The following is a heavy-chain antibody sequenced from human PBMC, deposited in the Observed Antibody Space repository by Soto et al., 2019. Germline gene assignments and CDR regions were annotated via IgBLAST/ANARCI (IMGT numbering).Heavy chain of an antibody. D-gene: IGHD6-6*01. CDR1: GFTFSSYS. J-gene: IGHJ5*02. CDR3: ERGTSSIAARPGWFDP. CDR2: ISSSSSYI. V-gene: IGHV3-21*01. Sequence: PGGSLRLSCAASGFTFSSYSMNWVRQAPGKGLEWVSSISSSSSYIYYADSVKGRFTISRDNAKNSLYLQMNSLRAEDTAVYYCERGTSSIAARPGWFDPWGQGTLVTVAS.